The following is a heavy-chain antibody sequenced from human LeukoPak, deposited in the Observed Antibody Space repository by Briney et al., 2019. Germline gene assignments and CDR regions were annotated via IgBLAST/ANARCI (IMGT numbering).Heavy chain of an antibody. CDR3: ARVPHSVEGSMKAVFIHYFDY. J-gene: IGHJ4*02. CDR1: GYSINSGYC. Sequence: SETLSLTCAVSGYSINSGYCWGWIRQPPGKGLEWIGGIDHSGNTHYNPSLKNRVTISVDTSKNEFSLKLSSVTATDTAVYYCARVPHSVEGSMKAVFIHYFDYWGQGSLVTVSS. V-gene: IGHV4-38-2*01. D-gene: IGHD3-22*01. CDR2: IDHSGNT.